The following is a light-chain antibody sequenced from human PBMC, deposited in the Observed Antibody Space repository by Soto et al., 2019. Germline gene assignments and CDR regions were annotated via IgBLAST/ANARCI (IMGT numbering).Light chain of an antibody. Sequence: IKMTHSPSTLSASVGDRVTITCRASQGISNYLAWYQQKPGKVPKLLIYAASTLQSGVPSRFSGSGSGTDFTLTISSLQPEDVATYYCQKYNSAPQTFGQGTKVDIK. V-gene: IGKV1-27*01. CDR1: QGISNY. J-gene: IGKJ1*01. CDR2: AAS. CDR3: QKYNSAPQT.